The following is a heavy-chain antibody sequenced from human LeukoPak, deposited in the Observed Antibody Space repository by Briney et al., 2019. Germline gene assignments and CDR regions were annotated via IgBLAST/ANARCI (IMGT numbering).Heavy chain of an antibody. CDR1: GGSISSNNYY. CDR2: IYYSGSP. CDR3: ARIAVAGGEDYFDY. Sequence: SETLSLTCTVSGGSISSNNYYWGWIRQPPGTGLEWIGSIYYSGSPYYNPSLKSRVTISVDTSKNQFSLRLNSVTAADTAVYYCARIAVAGGEDYFDYWGRGTLVTVSS. V-gene: IGHV4-39*01. J-gene: IGHJ4*02. D-gene: IGHD6-19*01.